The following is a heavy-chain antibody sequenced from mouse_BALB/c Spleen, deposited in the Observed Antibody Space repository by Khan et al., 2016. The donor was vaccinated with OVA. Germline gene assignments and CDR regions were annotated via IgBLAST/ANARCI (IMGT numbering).Heavy chain of an antibody. CDR3: AMGRTY. V-gene: IGHV3-2*02. CDR1: GYSITSDYA. CDR2: ITYSGST. D-gene: IGHD4-1*01. J-gene: IGHJ3*01. Sequence: EVKLEESGPGLVKPSQSLSLTCTVTGYSITSDYAWNWIRQFPGNKLEWMGYITYSGSTSYRPSLKSRISITRDTSKNQFFLQLNSVTTEDIATYYCAMGRTYWGQGTLVTVSA.